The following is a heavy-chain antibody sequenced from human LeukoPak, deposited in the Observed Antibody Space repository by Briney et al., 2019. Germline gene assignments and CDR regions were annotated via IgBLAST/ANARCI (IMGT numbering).Heavy chain of an antibody. CDR2: IISDGSST. CDR3: ARGYGGNWFDP. D-gene: IGHD4-23*01. Sequence: GRSLRLSCAASGFTFSSYWMHWVRQAPGKGLVWVSRIISDGSSTTYADSVKGRFTISRDNAKNTLYLQMSSLRAEDTAVYYCARGYGGNWFDPWGQGTLVTVSS. CDR1: GFTFSSYW. V-gene: IGHV3-74*01. J-gene: IGHJ5*02.